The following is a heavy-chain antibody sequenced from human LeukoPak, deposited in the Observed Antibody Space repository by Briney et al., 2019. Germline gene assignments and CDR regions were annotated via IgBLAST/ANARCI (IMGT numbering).Heavy chain of an antibody. J-gene: IGHJ4*02. CDR3: ARDIVSYDKSTYFDY. CDR2: IYYGGST. CDR1: GGSISSGDYY. Sequence: PSETLSLTCTVSGGSISSGDYYWSWIRQPPGKGLEWIGYIYYGGSTYYNPSLRSRVTISVDTSKNKFSLKLSSVTAADTAVYYCARDIVSYDKSTYFDYWGQGTLVTVSS. D-gene: IGHD3-22*01. V-gene: IGHV4-30-4*01.